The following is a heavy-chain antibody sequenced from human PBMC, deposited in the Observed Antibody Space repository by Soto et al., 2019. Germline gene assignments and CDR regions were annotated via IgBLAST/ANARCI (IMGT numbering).Heavy chain of an antibody. D-gene: IGHD5-18*01. V-gene: IGHV4-61*01. J-gene: IGHJ5*02. Sequence: VQLQESGPGLVQPSETLSLTCAVSGASVSSDLYYWTWIRQPPGKGLEWIGYIFYHGATNHNPSLKSRVTMSLETAKNQFSLKLRSVTAADTAAYYCATVARAMVATISCNGFIPWGQGTLVTVAS. CDR3: ATVARAMVATISCNGFIP. CDR2: IFYHGAT. CDR1: GASVSSDLYY.